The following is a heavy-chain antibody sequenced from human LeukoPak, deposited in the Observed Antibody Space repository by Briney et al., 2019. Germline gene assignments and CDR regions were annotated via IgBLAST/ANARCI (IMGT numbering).Heavy chain of an antibody. CDR2: IYSSGST. D-gene: IGHD3-22*01. CDR1: GFSVSSNY. Sequence: TGGSLRLSCAASGFSVSSNYMSWVRQAPGKGLTWVSVIYSSGSTYYADSVKGRFTISRDNSKNTLYLQMNSLRAEDTAVYYCACDYYDSSGYFSWGQGTLVTVSS. V-gene: IGHV3-53*01. CDR3: ACDYYDSSGYFS. J-gene: IGHJ5*02.